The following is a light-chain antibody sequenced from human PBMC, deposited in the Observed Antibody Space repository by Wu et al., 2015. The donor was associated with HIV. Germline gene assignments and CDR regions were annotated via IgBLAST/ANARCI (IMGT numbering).Light chain of an antibody. J-gene: IGKJ1*01. CDR3: HQYGSSRPWT. CDR2: DAS. CDR1: QSVNSDY. Sequence: EMVLRQSPGTLSLSPGERATLSCGASQSVNSDYLAWYQQKPGQAPRLLIYDASTRATGIPDRFSGSGSGTDFTLTISRLEPEDFAVYYCHQYGSSRPWTFGQGTKVEIK. V-gene: IGKV3-20*01.